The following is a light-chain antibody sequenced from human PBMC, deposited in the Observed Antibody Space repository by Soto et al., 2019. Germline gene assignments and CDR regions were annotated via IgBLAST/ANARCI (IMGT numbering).Light chain of an antibody. CDR2: AAS. CDR3: QQYETYFRYT. V-gene: IGKV3-15*01. Sequence: EVVVTQSPATLSVSLGGRATLSCRASQSVRTNLAWYQQKPGQAPRLLIYAASTRATGIPARFSGSGSGTEFTLTITSLQSEDFAVYYCQQYETYFRYTFGQGTKLDIK. J-gene: IGKJ2*01. CDR1: QSVRTN.